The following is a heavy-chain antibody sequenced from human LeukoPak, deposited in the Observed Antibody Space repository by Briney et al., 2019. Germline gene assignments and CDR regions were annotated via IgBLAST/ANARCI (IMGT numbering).Heavy chain of an antibody. CDR1: GFTFSSYW. V-gene: IGHV3-23*01. J-gene: IGHJ1*01. Sequence: GGSLRLSCAASGFTFSSYWMSWVRQAPGKGLEWVSAISGSGGSTYYADSVKGRFTISRDNSKNTLYLQMNSLRAEDTAVYYCAKAPGVRGRGTLLGLFQHWGQGTLVTVSS. CDR3: AKAPGVRGRGTLLGLFQH. CDR2: ISGSGGST. D-gene: IGHD3-3*01.